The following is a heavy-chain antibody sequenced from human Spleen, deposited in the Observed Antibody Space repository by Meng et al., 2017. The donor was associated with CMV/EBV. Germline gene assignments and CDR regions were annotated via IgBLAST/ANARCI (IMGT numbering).Heavy chain of an antibody. CDR2: INHSGST. J-gene: IGHJ4*02. CDR1: GGSFSGYY. CDR3: ARYAWHSMMPFDY. V-gene: IGHV4-34*01. Sequence: GQPQRWGAGLVNPSETRSLTCAVYGGSFSGYYWSWIRQPPGKGLEWIGEINHSGSTNYNPSLKSRVTISVDTSKNQFSLKLSSVTAADTAVYYCARYAWHSMMPFDYWGQGTLVTVSS. D-gene: IGHD3-22*01.